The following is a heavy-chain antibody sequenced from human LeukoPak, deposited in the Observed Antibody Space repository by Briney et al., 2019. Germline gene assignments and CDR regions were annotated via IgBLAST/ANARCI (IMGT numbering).Heavy chain of an antibody. Sequence: RGSLRLSCAASGFTFSSYAMSWVRQAPGERLDWVSVISGRGEDTYYADSVKGRFTISRDNSKNTVYLQMNSLRAEDTAVYYCAKDSALGGLDYFDSWGQGTLVTVSS. V-gene: IGHV3-23*01. J-gene: IGHJ4*01. CDR2: ISGRGEDT. CDR1: GFTFSSYA. D-gene: IGHD3-10*01. CDR3: AKDSALGGLDYFDS.